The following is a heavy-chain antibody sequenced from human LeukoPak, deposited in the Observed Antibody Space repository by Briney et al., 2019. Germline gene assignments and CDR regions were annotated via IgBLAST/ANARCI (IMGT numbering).Heavy chain of an antibody. CDR3: AKDPPYNYYDSGGYTPAGPYFDY. D-gene: IGHD3-22*01. J-gene: IGHJ4*02. Sequence: GGSLRLSCAASGFTFSSYAMSWVRQAPGKGLEWVSAISGSGGSTYYADSVKGRFTISRDNSKNTLYLQMNSLRAEDTAVYYCAKDPPYNYYDSGGYTPAGPYFDYWGQGTLVTVSS. CDR2: ISGSGGST. V-gene: IGHV3-23*01. CDR1: GFTFSSYA.